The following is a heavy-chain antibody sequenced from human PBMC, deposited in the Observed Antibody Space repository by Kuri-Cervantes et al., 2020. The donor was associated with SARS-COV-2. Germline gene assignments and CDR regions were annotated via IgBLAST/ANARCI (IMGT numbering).Heavy chain of an antibody. Sequence: LSLTCAASGFTFSSYAMSWVRQAPGKGLEWVSAISGSGGSTYYADSVKGRFTISRDNSKNTLYLQMNSLRAGDTAVYYCARPRRYCSSTSCYGDYYYYYYMDVWGKGTTVTVSS. CDR2: ISGSGGST. CDR3: ARPRRYCSSTSCYGDYYYYYYMDV. V-gene: IGHV3-23*01. D-gene: IGHD2-2*01. CDR1: GFTFSSYA. J-gene: IGHJ6*03.